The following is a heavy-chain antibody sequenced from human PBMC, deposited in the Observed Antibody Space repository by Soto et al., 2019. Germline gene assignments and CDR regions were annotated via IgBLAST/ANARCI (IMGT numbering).Heavy chain of an antibody. D-gene: IGHD3-16*01. J-gene: IGHJ6*02. CDR1: GGTFSNYP. Sequence: QVQLVQSGAEVKKPGSSVKVSCKASGGTFSNYPITWVRRAPRQGLEWLGGIIPIFGKADYTQKFQGRVTITADEPTSTAYMEISSLRSEDTAVYYCASGGEYYDENLPHYYFFGMHVWGPGTTVTVSS. CDR2: IIPIFGKA. CDR3: ASGGEYYDENLPHYYFFGMHV. V-gene: IGHV1-69*01.